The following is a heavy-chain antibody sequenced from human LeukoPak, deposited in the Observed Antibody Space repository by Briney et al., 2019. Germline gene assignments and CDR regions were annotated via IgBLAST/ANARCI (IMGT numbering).Heavy chain of an antibody. Sequence: GGSLRLSCAASGFTFSSYSMSWIRQAPGKGLEWVSYISSSGSTIFYADSVKGRFTISRDNAKNSLYLQMNSLRAEDTAVYYCARLRTLANDAFDIWGQGTMVTVSS. CDR1: GFTFSSYS. J-gene: IGHJ3*02. CDR2: ISSSGSTI. CDR3: ARLRTLANDAFDI. V-gene: IGHV3-48*04. D-gene: IGHD3-16*01.